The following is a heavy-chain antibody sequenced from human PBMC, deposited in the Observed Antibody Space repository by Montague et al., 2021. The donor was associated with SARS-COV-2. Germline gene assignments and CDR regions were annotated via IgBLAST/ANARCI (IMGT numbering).Heavy chain of an antibody. CDR2: IFHSGHT. CDR3: ARQPYLASAYYFDY. Sequence: SETLSLTSSVSGASITTYYWSWIRQAPGKGLEWIAYIFHSGHTNXNPSLRSRVAISIDTSRDQFSLSLTSITAADTAVYYCARQPYLASAYYFDYWGLGTLVTVSS. D-gene: IGHD3-10*01. J-gene: IGHJ4*02. CDR1: GASITTYY. V-gene: IGHV4-59*01.